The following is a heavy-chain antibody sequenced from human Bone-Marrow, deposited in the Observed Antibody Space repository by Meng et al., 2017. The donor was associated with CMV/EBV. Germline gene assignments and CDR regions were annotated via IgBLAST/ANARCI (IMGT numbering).Heavy chain of an antibody. D-gene: IGHD3-3*01. CDR2: ISAYNGNT. CDR3: ARDSYYDFWSGHYYFDY. J-gene: IGHJ4*02. V-gene: IGHV1-18*01. Sequence: ASVKVSCKASGYTFTSYGISWVRQAPGQGLEWMGWISAYNGNTNYAQKLQGRGTMTTDTSTSTAYMELRSLRSDDTAVYYCARDSYYDFWSGHYYFDYWGQGRLVTVSS. CDR1: GYTFTSYG.